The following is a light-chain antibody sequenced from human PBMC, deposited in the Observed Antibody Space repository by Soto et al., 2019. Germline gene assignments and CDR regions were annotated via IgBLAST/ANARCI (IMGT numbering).Light chain of an antibody. CDR2: DAS. CDR3: QQRTNWPLT. J-gene: IGKJ4*01. Sequence: EIVWTQSPATLSLSPGERATLSCRARQSVSSNLGWYQQKPGQAPRLLIYDASNRATGIPARFSGSGSGTDFTLIISSLEPEDIGVYYCQQRTNWPLTFGGGTKVEIK. V-gene: IGKV3-11*01. CDR1: QSVSSN.